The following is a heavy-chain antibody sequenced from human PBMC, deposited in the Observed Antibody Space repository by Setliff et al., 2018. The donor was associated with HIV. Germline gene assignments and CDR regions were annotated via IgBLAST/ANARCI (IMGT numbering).Heavy chain of an antibody. CDR3: ARAPNSPYYSNVWYADH. CDR1: GYSFTTYR. CDR2: LYPGDSDT. Sequence: GESLKISCKTSGYSFTTYRIGWVRQMPGKGLEWMAILYPGDSDTRYSPSFQSQVTVSADKSIGTAYLQWNSLKASDTALYFCARAPNSPYYSNVWYADHWGQGTLVTVSS. V-gene: IGHV5-51*01. J-gene: IGHJ5*02. D-gene: IGHD3-22*01.